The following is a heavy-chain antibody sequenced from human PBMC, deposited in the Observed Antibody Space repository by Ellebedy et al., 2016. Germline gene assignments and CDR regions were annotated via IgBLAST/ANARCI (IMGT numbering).Heavy chain of an antibody. V-gene: IGHV1-8*01. D-gene: IGHD3-10*01. Sequence: ASVKVSCKASGYTFTSYDINWVRQATGQGLEWMGWMNPNSGNTGYAQKFQGRVTMTRNTSISTAYMELSRLRSDDTAVYYCARGGLYYGSGSYSIDYWGQGTLVTVSS. J-gene: IGHJ4*02. CDR3: ARGGLYYGSGSYSIDY. CDR1: GYTFTSYD. CDR2: MNPNSGNT.